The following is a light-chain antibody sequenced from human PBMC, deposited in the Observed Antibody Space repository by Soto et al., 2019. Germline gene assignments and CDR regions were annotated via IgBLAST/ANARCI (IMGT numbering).Light chain of an antibody. J-gene: IGKJ1*01. CDR3: MQALQTRWT. V-gene: IGKV2-28*01. CDR2: LGS. Sequence: IVMTQSPLSLPVTPGEPASISFRSSPSLLHSNGYNYLDWYLQKPGQSPQLLIYLGSNRASGVPDRFSGSGSGTDVTLKISRVEAEDVGVYYCMQALQTRWTFGQGTKVEIK. CDR1: PSLLHSNGYNY.